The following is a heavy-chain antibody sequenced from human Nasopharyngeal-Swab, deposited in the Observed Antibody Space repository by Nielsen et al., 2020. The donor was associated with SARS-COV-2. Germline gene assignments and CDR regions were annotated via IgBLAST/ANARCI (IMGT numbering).Heavy chain of an antibody. V-gene: IGHV3-53*01. Sequence: GESLKISCAASGLSVTNSHMNWIRQAPGKGLEWVSVIYGGGTTEYADSVRGRFTISRDRSGNTLYLQMNSLRAEDTAVYYCASTYNYYGDYYYGMDVWGQGTTVTVSS. CDR3: ASTYNYYGDYYYGMDV. D-gene: IGHD1-20*01. J-gene: IGHJ6*02. CDR1: GLSVTNSH. CDR2: IYGGGTT.